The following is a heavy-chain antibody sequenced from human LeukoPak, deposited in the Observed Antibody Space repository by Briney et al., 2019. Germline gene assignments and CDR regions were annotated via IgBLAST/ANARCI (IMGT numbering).Heavy chain of an antibody. Sequence: ASVKVSCKASGYTFTSNYMHWVRQAPGQGLEWMGWISAYNGNTNYAQKLQGRVTMTTDTSTSTAYMELRSLRSDDTAVYYCARGARGWRGTNYFDYWGQGTLVTVSS. V-gene: IGHV1-18*01. CDR1: GYTFTSNY. CDR2: ISAYNGNT. D-gene: IGHD6-19*01. J-gene: IGHJ4*02. CDR3: ARGARGWRGTNYFDY.